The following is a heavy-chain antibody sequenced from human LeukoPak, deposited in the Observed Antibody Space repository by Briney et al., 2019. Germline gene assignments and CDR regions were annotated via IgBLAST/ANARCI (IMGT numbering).Heavy chain of an antibody. D-gene: IGHD6-13*01. Sequence: SQTLSLTCTVSGGSISSGSYYWSWIRQPAGKGLEWIGRIYTSGSTNYNPSLKSRVTTSVDTSKNQFSLKLSSVTAADTAVYYCARGPSGYSSSWYGGGYFDYWGQGTLVTVSS. J-gene: IGHJ4*02. V-gene: IGHV4-61*02. CDR2: IYTSGST. CDR3: ARGPSGYSSSWYGGGYFDY. CDR1: GGSISSGSYY.